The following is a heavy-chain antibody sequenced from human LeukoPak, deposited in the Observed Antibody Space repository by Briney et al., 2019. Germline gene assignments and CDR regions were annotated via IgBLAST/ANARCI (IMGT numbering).Heavy chain of an antibody. D-gene: IGHD1-26*01. V-gene: IGHV1-69*05. CDR2: IIPIFGTA. CDR1: GGTFSSYA. Sequence: SVKVSCKASGGTFSSYAISWVRQAPGQGLEWMGGIIPIFGTANYAQKFQGRVTMTRDTSTSTVYMELSSLRSEDTAMYYCARRGSYQANDYWGQGTLVTVSS. J-gene: IGHJ4*02. CDR3: ARRGSYQANDY.